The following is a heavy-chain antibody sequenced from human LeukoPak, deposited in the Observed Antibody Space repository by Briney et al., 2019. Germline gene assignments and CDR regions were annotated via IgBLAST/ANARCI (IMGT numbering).Heavy chain of an antibody. V-gene: IGHV3-21*01. CDR3: ARGLLFYYGSGSYYESGDNYYYHGMDV. D-gene: IGHD3-10*01. J-gene: IGHJ6*04. Sequence: GGSLRLSCAASGFTFSSYSMNWVRQAPGKGLEWVSSISSSSSYIYYADSVKGRFTISRDNAKNSLYLQMNSLRAEDTAVYYCARGLLFYYGSGSYYESGDNYYYHGMDVWGKGTTVTVSS. CDR2: ISSSSSYI. CDR1: GFTFSSYS.